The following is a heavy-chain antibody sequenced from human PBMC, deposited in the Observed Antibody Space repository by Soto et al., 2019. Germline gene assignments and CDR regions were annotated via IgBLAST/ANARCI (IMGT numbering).Heavy chain of an antibody. Sequence: SVKVSCKASGGTFSSYAISWVRQAPGQGLEWMGGIIPIFGTANYAQKFQGRVTITADESTSTAYMELSSLRSEDTAVYYCARARLKARDAFDIWGQGTMVTVSS. V-gene: IGHV1-69*13. D-gene: IGHD5-12*01. CDR2: IIPIFGTA. CDR3: ARARLKARDAFDI. CDR1: GGTFSSYA. J-gene: IGHJ3*02.